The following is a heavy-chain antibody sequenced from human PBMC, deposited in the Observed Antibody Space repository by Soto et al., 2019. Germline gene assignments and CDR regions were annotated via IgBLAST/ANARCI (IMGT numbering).Heavy chain of an antibody. CDR3: AREDITGTTNWFDP. CDR1: GFSISSYY. J-gene: IGHJ5*02. V-gene: IGHV4-59*12. D-gene: IGHD1-7*01. Sequence: SETLSLTCTFSGFSISSYYWSWIRQPPGKGLEWIGYIYYSGSTNYNPSLKSRVTISVDTSKNQFSLKLSSVTAADTAVYYCAREDITGTTNWFDPWGQGTLVTVSS. CDR2: IYYSGST.